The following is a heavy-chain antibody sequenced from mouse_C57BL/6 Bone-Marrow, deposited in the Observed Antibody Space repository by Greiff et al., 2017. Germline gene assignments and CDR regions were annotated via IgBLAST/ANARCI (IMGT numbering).Heavy chain of an antibody. V-gene: IGHV1-53*01. Sequence: QVQLQQPGTELVKPGASVKLSCKASGYTFTSYWMHWVKQRPGQGLEWIGNINPSNGGTNYNEKFKSKATLTVDTSSSTAYMQLSRLTSEDSAVYYCASSITTVVATEWFAYWGQGTLVTVSA. CDR3: ASSITTVVATEWFAY. CDR1: GYTFTSYW. CDR2: INPSNGGT. D-gene: IGHD1-1*01. J-gene: IGHJ3*01.